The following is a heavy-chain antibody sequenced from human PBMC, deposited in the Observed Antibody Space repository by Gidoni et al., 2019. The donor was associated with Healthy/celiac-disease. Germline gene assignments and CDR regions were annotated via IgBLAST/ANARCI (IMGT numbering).Heavy chain of an antibody. CDR1: GGSISSSSYY. V-gene: IGHV4-39*01. J-gene: IGHJ5*02. D-gene: IGHD2-2*02. CDR2: IYYSGST. Sequence: QLQLQESGPGLVKPSETLSLTCPVSGGSISSSSYYWGWIRQPPGKGLEWIGNIYYSGSTYYNPSLKSRVTISVDTSKNQFSLKLSSVTAADTAVYYCARQGCSSTSCYTSRWFDPWGQGTLVTVSS. CDR3: ARQGCSSTSCYTSRWFDP.